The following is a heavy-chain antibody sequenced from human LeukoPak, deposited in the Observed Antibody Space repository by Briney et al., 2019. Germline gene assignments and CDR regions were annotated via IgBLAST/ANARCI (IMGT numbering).Heavy chain of an antibody. Sequence: PGRSLRLSCAASGFTFSNYAMHWVRQAPGKGLEWVAIISYDGSNKYYADPVKGRFTISRDNSKNTLYLQMNSLRADDTAVYYCARGRSGSHHFDSWGQGTLVTVPS. D-gene: IGHD3-10*01. V-gene: IGHV3-30*04. J-gene: IGHJ4*02. CDR3: ARGRSGSHHFDS. CDR1: GFTFSNYA. CDR2: ISYDGSNK.